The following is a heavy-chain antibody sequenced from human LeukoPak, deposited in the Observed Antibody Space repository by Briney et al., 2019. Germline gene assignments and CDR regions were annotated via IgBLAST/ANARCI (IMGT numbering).Heavy chain of an antibody. D-gene: IGHD3-22*01. CDR3: ARYGNDSGGYHYYFDY. V-gene: IGHV4-59*01. J-gene: IGHJ4*02. Sequence: SETLSLTCPVSGGSISNYYWSWIRQPPGKGLEWIGYIYYSGSTNYNPSLKSRVTISVDTSKNQFSLKPSSVTADDPAVYYCARYGNDSGGYHYYFDYWGQGTLVTVSS. CDR2: IYYSGST. CDR1: GGSISNYY.